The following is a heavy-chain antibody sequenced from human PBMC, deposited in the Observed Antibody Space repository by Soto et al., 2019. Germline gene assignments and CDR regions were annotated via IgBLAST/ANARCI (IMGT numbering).Heavy chain of an antibody. D-gene: IGHD2-8*01. CDR3: AKDWCLNCLKTMDV. V-gene: IGHV3-23*01. CDR1: GFAFSSYL. Sequence: GGSLRLSCAASGFAFSSYLMGWVRQAPGKGLEWVSGTGGSGASTFYADSVRGRFTISRDNSKSILYLQMNSLRAEDTAVYYCAKDWCLNCLKTMDVWGQGTTVTV. CDR2: TGGSGAST. J-gene: IGHJ6*02.